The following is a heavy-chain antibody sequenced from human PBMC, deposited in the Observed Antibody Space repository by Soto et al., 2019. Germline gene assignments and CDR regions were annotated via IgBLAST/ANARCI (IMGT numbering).Heavy chain of an antibody. J-gene: IGHJ4*02. Sequence: PSETLSLTCAVSGYSISSSNWWGWIRQPPGKGLEWIGYIYYSGSTYYNPSLKSRVTMSVDTSKNQFSLKLSSVTAVDTAVYYCARTGYDFWSGYYYFDYWGQGTLVTVTS. D-gene: IGHD3-3*01. CDR2: IYYSGST. V-gene: IGHV4-28*01. CDR3: ARTGYDFWSGYYYFDY. CDR1: GYSISSSNW.